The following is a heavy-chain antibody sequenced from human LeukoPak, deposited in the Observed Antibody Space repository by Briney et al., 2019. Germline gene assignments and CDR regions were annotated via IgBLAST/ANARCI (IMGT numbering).Heavy chain of an antibody. J-gene: IGHJ4*02. D-gene: IGHD3-3*01. CDR1: GYTFSSKN. CDR2: INPSGGST. Sequence: AASVKVSCKASGYTFSSKNVHWVRQAPGQGLEWMGIINPSGGSTNFPQKFQGRVTMSRDTSTSTVYMELSNLRSEDTAVYYCASWPGEAHNSLWSGPFDHWGRGTLVTVSS. V-gene: IGHV1-46*01. CDR3: ASWPGEAHNSLWSGPFDH.